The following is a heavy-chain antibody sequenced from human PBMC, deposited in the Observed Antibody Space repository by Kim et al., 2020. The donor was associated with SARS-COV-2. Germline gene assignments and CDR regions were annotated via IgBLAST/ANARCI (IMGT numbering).Heavy chain of an antibody. V-gene: IGHV3-21*01. J-gene: IGHJ3*02. CDR1: GFIFSTYS. D-gene: IGHD1-26*01. CDR3: ARGRELTHDAFDI. Sequence: GGSLRLSCTASGFIFSTYSMNWVRQAPGKGLEWVTSISTGSSYIYYADSVKGRFTISRDNAKNSLYLQMNSLRADDTAVYYCARGRELTHDAFDIWGQGTMVTVSS. CDR2: ISTGSSYI.